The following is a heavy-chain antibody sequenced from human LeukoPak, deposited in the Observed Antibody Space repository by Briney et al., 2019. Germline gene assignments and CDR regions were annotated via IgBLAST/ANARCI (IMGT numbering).Heavy chain of an antibody. CDR2: IYPGDSET. CDR1: GYIFTTYW. J-gene: IGHJ1*01. D-gene: IGHD2-2*01. CDR3: AAASSSTSAGYFQD. V-gene: IGHV5-51*01. Sequence: GESLKISCEGSGYIFTTYWIGWVRRMHGKGLEWMGAIYPGDSETTYSPSFQGQVTISVDKSIRTAYLQWSSLKASDSAIYYCAAASSSTSAGYFQDWGQGTLVTVSS.